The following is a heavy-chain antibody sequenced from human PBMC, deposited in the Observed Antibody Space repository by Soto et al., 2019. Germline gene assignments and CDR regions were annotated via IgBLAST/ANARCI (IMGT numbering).Heavy chain of an antibody. V-gene: IGHV4-31*03. CDR3: AREHVRGSGSPQYGMDV. J-gene: IGHJ6*04. Sequence: TLSLTCTVSGGSISSGGYYWSWIRQHPGKGLEWIGYIYYSGSTYYNPSLKSRVTISVDTSKNQFSLKLSSVTAADTAVYYCAREHVRGSGSPQYGMDVWGKETTVTVSS. CDR1: GGSISSGGYY. D-gene: IGHD3-10*01. CDR2: IYYSGST.